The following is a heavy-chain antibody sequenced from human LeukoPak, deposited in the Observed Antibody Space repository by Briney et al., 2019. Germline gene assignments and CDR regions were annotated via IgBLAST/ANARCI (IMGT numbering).Heavy chain of an antibody. CDR2: IYTSGIT. J-gene: IGHJ4*02. CDR1: GGSISSYY. V-gene: IGHV4-4*07. Sequence: SETLPLTCTVSGGSISSYYWSWIRQPAGKGLEWIGRIYTSGITNYHPSLKSRFTMSVDTSKNQFSLKLSSVTAADTAVYYCAKSTTVTTPFDYWGQGTLVTVSS. CDR3: AKSTTVTTPFDY. D-gene: IGHD4-17*01.